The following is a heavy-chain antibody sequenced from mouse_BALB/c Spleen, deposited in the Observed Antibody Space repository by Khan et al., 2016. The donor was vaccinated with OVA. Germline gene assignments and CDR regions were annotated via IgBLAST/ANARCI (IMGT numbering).Heavy chain of an antibody. V-gene: IGHV1-69*02. CDR2: IDPSDSHT. Sequence: QVQLQQPGAELVKPGASVKLSCKASGYTFSSYWMHWVKQRPGQGLEWIGEIDPSDSHTNYNQKFKGKATLNVDKSSSTAYMHLSSLTSEDSAVYSCVRSYYYGSSTWFAYWGQGTLVTVSA. CDR3: VRSYYYGSSTWFAY. J-gene: IGHJ3*01. CDR1: GYTFSSYW. D-gene: IGHD1-1*01.